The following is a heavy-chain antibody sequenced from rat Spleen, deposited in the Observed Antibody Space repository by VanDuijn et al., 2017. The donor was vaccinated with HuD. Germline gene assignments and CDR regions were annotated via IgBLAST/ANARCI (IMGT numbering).Heavy chain of an antibody. V-gene: IGHV5-31*01. CDR2: ITNTGSST. CDR1: GFTFNNSW. D-gene: IGHD4-3*01. CDR3: ARLNSGYDY. Sequence: EVQLVESGGGLVQPGRSMKLSCVASGFTFNNSWMTWIRQAPGKGLEWVASITNTGSSTYYPDAVKGRFTISRDNAKSTLYLQMDSLRSEDTATYYCARLNSGYDYWGQGVMVTVSS. J-gene: IGHJ2*01.